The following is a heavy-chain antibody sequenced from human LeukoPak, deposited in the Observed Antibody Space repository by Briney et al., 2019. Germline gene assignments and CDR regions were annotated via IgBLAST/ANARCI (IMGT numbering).Heavy chain of an antibody. J-gene: IGHJ6*03. CDR1: GFTFSSYA. Sequence: GGSLRLSCAAPGFTFSSYAMHWVRQAPGKRLEWVAVISYDGSNKYYADSVKGRFTISRDNAKNSLYLQMNSLRAEDTAVYYCARGPRITIFGVVTLNYYYYMDVWGKGTTVTVSS. D-gene: IGHD3-3*01. CDR2: ISYDGSNK. V-gene: IGHV3-30*04. CDR3: ARGPRITIFGVVTLNYYYYMDV.